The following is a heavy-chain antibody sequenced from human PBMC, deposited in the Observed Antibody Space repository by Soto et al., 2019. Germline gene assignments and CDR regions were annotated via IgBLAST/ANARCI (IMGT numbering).Heavy chain of an antibody. J-gene: IGHJ4*02. D-gene: IGHD6-6*01. V-gene: IGHV1-18*01. CDR3: ARDRLNPGYFEY. CDR1: GYTFISCG. Sequence: ASVKVSCKASGYTFISCGLCWVRQAPGQGLEWMGWISTYNGNTNYEQKLQGRVTMTTDTSTNTAYMELRNLRSDDTAVYYCARDRLNPGYFEYWGQGTLVTVSS. CDR2: ISTYNGNT.